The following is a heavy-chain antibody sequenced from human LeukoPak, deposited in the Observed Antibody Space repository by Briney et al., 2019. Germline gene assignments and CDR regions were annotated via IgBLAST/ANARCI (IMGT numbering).Heavy chain of an antibody. D-gene: IGHD2-2*02. CDR3: AKTSDQLLYSKFDC. CDR2: IQYDGSYK. J-gene: IGHJ4*02. V-gene: IGHV3-30*02. Sequence: AGGSLRLSCATSGFTFSFYGMHWVRQAPGKGLEWVAFIQYDGSYKFYADSVQGRFSIFRDNSKNTLFLQMNSLRAEDTAAYYCAKTSDQLLYSKFDCWGQGTLVTGSS. CDR1: GFTFSFYG.